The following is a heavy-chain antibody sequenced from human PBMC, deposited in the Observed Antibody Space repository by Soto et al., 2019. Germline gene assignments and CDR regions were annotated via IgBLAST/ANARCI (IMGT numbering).Heavy chain of an antibody. J-gene: IGHJ6*02. CDR2: IYPGDSDT. D-gene: IGHD2-2*01. CDR1: GYSFTSYW. CDR3: ARQIGYCSSTSCYAGDYYYGMDV. Sequence: GEALKISGEGCGYSFTSYWIGWVRQMPGKGLEWMGIIYPGDSDTRYSPSFQGQVTISADKSISTAYLQWSSLKASDTAMYYCARQIGYCSSTSCYAGDYYYGMDVWGQGTTVTVSS. V-gene: IGHV5-51*01.